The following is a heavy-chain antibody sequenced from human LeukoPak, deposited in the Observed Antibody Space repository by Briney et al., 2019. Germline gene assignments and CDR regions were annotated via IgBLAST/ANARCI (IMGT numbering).Heavy chain of an antibody. D-gene: IGHD1-26*01. CDR2: IYSGGST. Sequence: GGSLRLSCAASGFTVNYNYMSWVRQAPGKGLEWVSVIYSGGSTYYADSVKGRFTTSRDNSKNTVDLQMNSLRVEDTAVYYCARVKVGTTYWFDPWGQGTLVTVSS. CDR3: ARVKVGTTYWFDP. V-gene: IGHV3-66*01. CDR1: GFTVNYNY. J-gene: IGHJ5*02.